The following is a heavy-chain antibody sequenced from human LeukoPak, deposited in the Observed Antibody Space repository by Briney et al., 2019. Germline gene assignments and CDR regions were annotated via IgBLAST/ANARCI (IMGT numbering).Heavy chain of an antibody. Sequence: ASVKVSCKASGYTFTSYGISWVRQAPGQGLEWMGWISAYNGNTNYAQKLQGRVTMTTDTSTSTAYMELRSLRSDDTAVYYCAGGRRGDILTWDDASDIWGQGTMVTVSS. CDR3: AGGRRGDILTWDDASDI. V-gene: IGHV1-18*01. J-gene: IGHJ3*02. CDR2: ISAYNGNT. CDR1: GYTFTSYG. D-gene: IGHD3-9*01.